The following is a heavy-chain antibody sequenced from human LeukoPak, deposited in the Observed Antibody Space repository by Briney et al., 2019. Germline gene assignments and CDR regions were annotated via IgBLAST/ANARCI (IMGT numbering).Heavy chain of an antibody. Sequence: ASVKVSCKASVYTFTGYYMHWVRQAPGQGLEWMGWINPNSGGTNYAQKFQGRVTMTRDTSISTAYRELSRLRSDDTAVYYGARGLAGYSSGWYNPSYWGQGTLVTVSS. D-gene: IGHD6-19*01. CDR2: INPNSGGT. V-gene: IGHV1-2*02. CDR1: VYTFTGYY. CDR3: ARGLAGYSSGWYNPSY. J-gene: IGHJ4*02.